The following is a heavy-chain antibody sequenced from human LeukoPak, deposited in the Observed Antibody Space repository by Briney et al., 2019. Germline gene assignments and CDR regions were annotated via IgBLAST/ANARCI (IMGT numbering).Heavy chain of an antibody. J-gene: IGHJ1*01. D-gene: IGHD5-18*01. CDR2: LTGSGSGT. CDR1: GFTFSNYG. Sequence: PGGSLRLSCAASGFTFSNYGMSWVRQAPGKGLEWVSSLTGSGSGTYYADSVKGRFTISRDNSKNTLYLQMNSLRAEDTAVYYCAKVGYTYGYRTPPEYFQHWGQGTLVTVSS. V-gene: IGHV3-23*01. CDR3: AKVGYTYGYRTPPEYFQH.